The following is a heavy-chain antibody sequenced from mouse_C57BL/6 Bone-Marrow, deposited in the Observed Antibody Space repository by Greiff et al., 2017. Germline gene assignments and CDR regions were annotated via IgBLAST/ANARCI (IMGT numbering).Heavy chain of an antibody. Sequence: VQLKQSGTVLARPGASVKMSCKTSGYTFTSYWMHWVKQRPGQGLEWIGAIYPGNSDTSYNQKFKGKAKLTAVTSASTAYMELSNLAHEDSAVYCCALNTTVVKGDFDYWGQGTTLTVSS. J-gene: IGHJ2*01. CDR3: ALNTTVVKGDFDY. V-gene: IGHV1-5*01. D-gene: IGHD1-1*01. CDR1: GYTFTSYW. CDR2: IYPGNSDT.